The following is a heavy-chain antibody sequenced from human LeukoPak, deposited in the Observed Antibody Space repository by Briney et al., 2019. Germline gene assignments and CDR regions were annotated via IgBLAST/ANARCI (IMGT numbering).Heavy chain of an antibody. Sequence: ASVKVSCKASGYTFSGSYIHWVRQAPGQGLEWMGIINPSGGSTSYAQKFQGRVTMTRDMSTSTVYMELSSLRSEDTAVYYCARSDCGGDCYSFDYWGQGTLVTVSS. CDR3: ARSDCGGDCYSFDY. J-gene: IGHJ4*02. D-gene: IGHD2-21*02. CDR2: INPSGGST. V-gene: IGHV1-46*01. CDR1: GYTFSGSY.